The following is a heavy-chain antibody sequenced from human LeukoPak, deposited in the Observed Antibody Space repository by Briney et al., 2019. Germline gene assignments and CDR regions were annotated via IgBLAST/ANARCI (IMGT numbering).Heavy chain of an antibody. J-gene: IGHJ6*03. CDR1: GYTFTSYY. CDR3: ARDGGYCSSTSCYTDYYYYMDV. D-gene: IGHD2-2*02. V-gene: IGHV1-18*04. Sequence: ASVKVSCKASGYTFTSYYMHWVRQAPGQGLEWMGWISAYNGNTNYAQKLQGRVTMTTDTSTSTAYMELRSLRSDDTAVYYCARDGGYCSSTSCYTDYYYYMDVWGKGTTVTVSS. CDR2: ISAYNGNT.